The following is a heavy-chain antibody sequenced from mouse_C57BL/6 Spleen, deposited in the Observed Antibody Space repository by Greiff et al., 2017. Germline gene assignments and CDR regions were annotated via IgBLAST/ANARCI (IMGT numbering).Heavy chain of an antibody. V-gene: IGHV1-52*01. D-gene: IGHD4-1*01. CDR2: IYPSDSET. CDR1: GYTFTSYW. CDR3: ARGNWDPYWYFDV. Sequence: QVQLQQPGAELVRPGSSVKLSCKASGYTFTSYWMHWVKQRPIQGLEWIGNIYPSDSETHYNQKFKDKATLTVDKSSSTAYMQLSSLTSADSAVYYCARGNWDPYWYFDVWGTGTTVTVSS. J-gene: IGHJ1*03.